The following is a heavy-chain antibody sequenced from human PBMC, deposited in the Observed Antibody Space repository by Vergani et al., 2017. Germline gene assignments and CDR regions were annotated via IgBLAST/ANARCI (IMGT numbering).Heavy chain of an antibody. D-gene: IGHD3-22*01. CDR3: AKDDYYDSSSFIDY. J-gene: IGHJ4*02. Sequence: VQLVESGGGLAQPGRSLNLPCPASGFPFAAFAFPWFPQPPWTGLEWVSGIRWNSGTIGYADSVTDRFHISRDNAKKSLYLQMNSLRAEDTALDYCAKDDYYDSSSFIDYWGQGTLVTVSS. CDR2: IRWNSGTI. V-gene: IGHV3-9*01. CDR1: GFPFAAFA.